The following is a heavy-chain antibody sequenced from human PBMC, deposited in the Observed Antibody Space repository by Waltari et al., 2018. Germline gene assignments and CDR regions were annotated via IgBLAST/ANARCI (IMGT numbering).Heavy chain of an antibody. Sequence: EVQLVESGGGSVRPGGSLRVSCAASGFTFRNAWMTWVRQAPGKGLEWVGHIKSTPDGGTTVYAAPVTGRFIISRDDSKNTVYLQMNSLKTEDTAVYYCIASSWKEVPRVDWWGQGTLVTVSS. V-gene: IGHV3-15*01. D-gene: IGHD1-1*01. J-gene: IGHJ4*02. CDR1: GFTFRNAW. CDR3: IASSWKEVPRVDW. CDR2: IKSTPDGGTT.